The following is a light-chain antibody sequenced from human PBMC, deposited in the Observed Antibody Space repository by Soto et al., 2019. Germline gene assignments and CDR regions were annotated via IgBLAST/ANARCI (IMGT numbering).Light chain of an antibody. CDR2: DAS. Sequence: IVLTQSPATLPLSPGERPTLSCRASQNISSDLAWYQHRPGQPPRLLIYDASHRATGVPAKFSGGGSGTDFTLTISTLEPEDFAVYFCQQRSKWPPTVGGGTKVDIK. CDR3: QQRSKWPPT. V-gene: IGKV3-11*01. CDR1: QNISSD. J-gene: IGKJ4*01.